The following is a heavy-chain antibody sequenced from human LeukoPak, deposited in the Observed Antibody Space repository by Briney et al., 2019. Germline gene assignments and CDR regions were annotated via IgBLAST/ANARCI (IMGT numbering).Heavy chain of an antibody. Sequence: PGRSLRLSCAASGFTFSSYGMHWVRQAPGKGLEWVSSISSSSSYIYYADSVKGRFTISRDNAKNSLYLQMNSLRAEDTAVYYCAREGPLTYYYDSSGLDYWGQGTLVTVSS. J-gene: IGHJ4*02. CDR3: AREGPLTYYYDSSGLDY. V-gene: IGHV3-21*01. D-gene: IGHD3-22*01. CDR2: ISSSSSYI. CDR1: GFTFSSYG.